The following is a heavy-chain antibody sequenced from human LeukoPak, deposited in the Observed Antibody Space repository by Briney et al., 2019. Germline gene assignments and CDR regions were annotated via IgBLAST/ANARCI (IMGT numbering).Heavy chain of an antibody. D-gene: IGHD1-26*01. Sequence: GASVTVSLKSTGYTFTSYGISWVRQAPGQGLEGMGCISAYNGNTNYAQKLQGGVTMTTDTSTSTAYMQLSSLRSDDTAVYYCARDEWELLPGGTNYWGQGTLVTVS. CDR2: ISAYNGNT. CDR1: GYTFTSYG. V-gene: IGHV1-18*01. CDR3: ARDEWELLPGGTNY. J-gene: IGHJ4*02.